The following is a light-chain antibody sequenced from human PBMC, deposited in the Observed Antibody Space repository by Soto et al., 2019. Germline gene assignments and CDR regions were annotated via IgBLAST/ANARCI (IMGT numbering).Light chain of an antibody. CDR2: AAS. Sequence: DIQMTQSPSSVSASVGDRVTITCRASQGISSWLDWYQQKPGKAPKLLIYAASSLKSGVPSRFSGSGSWTDFTLTISSLQPEDVAHYYDQHANSFPHTFGPGTKVDSK. CDR1: QGISSW. CDR3: QHANSFPHT. J-gene: IGKJ3*01. V-gene: IGKV1D-12*01.